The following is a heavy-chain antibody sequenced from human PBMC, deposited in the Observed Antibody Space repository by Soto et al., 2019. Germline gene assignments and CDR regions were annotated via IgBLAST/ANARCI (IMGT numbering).Heavy chain of an antibody. CDR2: IIPIFGTA. V-gene: IGHV1-69*13. D-gene: IGHD5-18*01. Sequence: GASVKVSCKASGGTFSSYAISWVRQAPGQGLEWMGGIIPIFGTANYAQKFQGRVTITADESTSTAYMELSSLRSEDTAVYYCASSVDTAMGFDYWGQGTLVTVSS. CDR1: GGTFSSYA. CDR3: ASSVDTAMGFDY. J-gene: IGHJ4*02.